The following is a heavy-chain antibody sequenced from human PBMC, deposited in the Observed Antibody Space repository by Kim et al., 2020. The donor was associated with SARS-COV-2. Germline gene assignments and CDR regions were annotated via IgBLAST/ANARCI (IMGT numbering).Heavy chain of an antibody. J-gene: IGHJ4*02. Sequence: SETLSLTCPVSGGSISSYYWSWIRQPPGKGLEWIGYIYYSGSTNYNPSLKSRVTISVDTSKNQFSLKLSSVTAADTAVYYCARHESGYSDFWSGYYKGGFDYWGQGTLVTVSS. CDR3: ARHESGYSDFWSGYYKGGFDY. V-gene: IGHV4-59*08. D-gene: IGHD3-3*01. CDR2: IYYSGST. CDR1: GGSISSYY.